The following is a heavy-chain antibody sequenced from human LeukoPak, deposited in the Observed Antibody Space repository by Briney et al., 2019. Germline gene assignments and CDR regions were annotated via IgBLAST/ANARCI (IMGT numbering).Heavy chain of an antibody. Sequence: EASVTVSCKASGDTFSSYAISWVRQAPGQGLEWMGGIIANFGTANYAQKFQGRVTITTDESTSTAYMELSSLRSEDTAVYYCARELYCSSTSCSYNWFDRWGQGTLVTVSS. D-gene: IGHD2-2*01. CDR2: IIANFGTA. CDR3: ARELYCSSTSCSYNWFDR. V-gene: IGHV1-69*05. CDR1: GDTFSSYA. J-gene: IGHJ5*02.